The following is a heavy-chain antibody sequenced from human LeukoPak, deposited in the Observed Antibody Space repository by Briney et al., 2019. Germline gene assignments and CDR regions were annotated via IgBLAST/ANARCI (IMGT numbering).Heavy chain of an antibody. Sequence: PSETLSLTCAVCGGSFSGYYWRWIRQPPGKGREGVGEINHSGSTNYNPSLKSRVTISVDTSKNQFSLKLSSGTAADTAVYYCARGLTITPPNVIISQWFDPWGQGTLVTVSS. CDR3: ARGLTITPPNVIISQWFDP. CDR2: INHSGST. CDR1: GGSFSGYY. J-gene: IGHJ5*02. V-gene: IGHV4-34*01. D-gene: IGHD4-23*01.